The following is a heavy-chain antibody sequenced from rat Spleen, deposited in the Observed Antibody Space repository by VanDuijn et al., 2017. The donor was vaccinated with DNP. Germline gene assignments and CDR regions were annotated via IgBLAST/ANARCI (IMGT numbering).Heavy chain of an antibody. CDR1: GFTFTSHN. J-gene: IGHJ3*01. Sequence: EVQLVESGGGLVQPGRSLKLSCVASGFTFTSHNMAWVRQAPKKGLEWVATIIYDGRRTYYRDSVKGRFTISRDNTKSTLYLQMDSLRSEDTATYYCATHTFTGGITTPFAYWGQGTLVTVSS. D-gene: IGHD1-4*01. V-gene: IGHV5S10*01. CDR3: ATHTFTGGITTPFAY. CDR2: IIYDGRRT.